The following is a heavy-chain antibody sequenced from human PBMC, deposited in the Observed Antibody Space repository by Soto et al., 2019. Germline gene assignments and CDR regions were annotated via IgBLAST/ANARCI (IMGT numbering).Heavy chain of an antibody. D-gene: IGHD3-22*01. CDR1: GFTVSSNY. J-gene: IGHJ3*02. CDR3: ARAENYYDSSRYYDAIDI. CDR2: IYSGGST. Sequence: GVLRLSCAASGFTVSSNYMSWVRQAPGKGLEWVSVIYSGGSTYYADSVKGRFTISRDNSKNTLYLQMNSLRAEDTAVYYCARAENYYDSSRYYDAIDIWGQGTMVTVSS. V-gene: IGHV3-53*01.